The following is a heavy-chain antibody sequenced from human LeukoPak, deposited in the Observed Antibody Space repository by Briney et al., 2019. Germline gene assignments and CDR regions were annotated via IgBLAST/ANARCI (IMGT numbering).Heavy chain of an antibody. CDR2: INHSGST. V-gene: IGHV4-34*01. J-gene: IGHJ4*02. Sequence: PSETLSLTCAVYGGSFSGYYWSWIRQPPGKGLEWIGEINHSGSTNYNPSLKSRVTISVDTSKNQFPLKLSSVTAADTAVYYCARGPYSLWLLPSRERKRGFDYWGQGTLVTVSS. D-gene: IGHD3-22*01. CDR3: ARGPYSLWLLPSRERKRGFDY. CDR1: GGSFSGYY.